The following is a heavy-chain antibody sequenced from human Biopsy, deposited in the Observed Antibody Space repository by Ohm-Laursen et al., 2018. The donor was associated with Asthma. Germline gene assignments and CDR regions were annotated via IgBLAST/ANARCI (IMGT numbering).Heavy chain of an antibody. D-gene: IGHD2-15*01. CDR2: ISYSGST. Sequence: SETLSLTCLVSGGSVSSGSYYWSWIRQPPGKGLAWVSYISYSGSTDYNPSLKSRLTISMDTSKNQFSLKLSSVTAADTAVYYCARVPTTLRYFDLWGRGTLVTVSS. CDR1: GGSVSSGSYY. CDR3: ARVPTTLRYFDL. J-gene: IGHJ2*01. V-gene: IGHV4-61*01.